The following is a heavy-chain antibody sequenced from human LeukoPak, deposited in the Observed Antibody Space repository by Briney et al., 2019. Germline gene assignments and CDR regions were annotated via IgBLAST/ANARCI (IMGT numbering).Heavy chain of an antibody. J-gene: IGHJ4*02. D-gene: IGHD3-22*01. Sequence: PGGSLRLSCAASGFTFSSYGMHWVRQAPGKGLEWVAVIWYDGSNKYYADSVKGRFTISRDNSKNTLYLQMNSLRAEDTAMYYCARDSSYYDSSGYYPPDYWGQGTLVTVSS. V-gene: IGHV3-33*01. CDR1: GFTFSSYG. CDR2: IWYDGSNK. CDR3: ARDSSYYDSSGYYPPDY.